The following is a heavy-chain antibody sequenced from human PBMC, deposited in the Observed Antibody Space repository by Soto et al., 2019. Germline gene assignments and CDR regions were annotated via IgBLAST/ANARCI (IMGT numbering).Heavy chain of an antibody. Sequence: PSETLSLTCTVSGGSISSGDYYWSWIRQPPGKGLEWIGYIYYSGSTYYNPSLKSRVTISVDTSKNQFSLKLSSVTAADTAVYYCAPRGGGYYDFWSGYYGEDAFDIWGQGTMVTVSS. CDR1: GGSISSGDYY. CDR3: APRGGGYYDFWSGYYGEDAFDI. V-gene: IGHV4-30-4*01. J-gene: IGHJ3*02. CDR2: IYYSGST. D-gene: IGHD3-3*01.